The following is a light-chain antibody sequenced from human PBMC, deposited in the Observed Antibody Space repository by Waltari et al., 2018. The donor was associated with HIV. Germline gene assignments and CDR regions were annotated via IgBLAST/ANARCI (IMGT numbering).Light chain of an antibody. CDR2: DVN. V-gene: IGLV2-11*01. J-gene: IGLJ1*01. Sequence: QSALPQPRSVSGSPGQSVTISCTGSASDVGGYPYVSWYQQHPGKAPKLLIYDVNKRPSGVPDRFSGSKSGNTASLTISGLQTEDEADYYCCSYAGSSYVFGTETKVTVL. CDR1: ASDVGGYPY. CDR3: CSYAGSSYV.